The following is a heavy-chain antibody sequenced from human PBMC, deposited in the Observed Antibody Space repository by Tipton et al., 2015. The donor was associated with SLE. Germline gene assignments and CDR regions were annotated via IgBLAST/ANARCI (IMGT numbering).Heavy chain of an antibody. CDR2: IYNSGST. CDR3: ARAGLGSGYYYYMDV. D-gene: IGHD3-3*01. V-gene: IGHV4-31*03. J-gene: IGHJ6*03. CDR1: NGSISSGGYY. Sequence: TLSLTCSVSNGSISSGGYYWNWIRQHPGKGLEWVGYIYNSGSTYYNPSLKSRVTISVDTSKNQFSLKLSSVTAADTAVYYCARAGLGSGYYYYMDVWGKGTTVTVSS.